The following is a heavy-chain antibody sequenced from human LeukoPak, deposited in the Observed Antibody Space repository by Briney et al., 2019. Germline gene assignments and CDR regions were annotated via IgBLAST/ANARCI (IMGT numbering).Heavy chain of an antibody. D-gene: IGHD1-1*01. J-gene: IGHJ4*02. V-gene: IGHV3-64*04. Sequence: QSGGSLRLSCSASGFTFSSYAMHWVRQAPGKGLEYVSAISSNGGSTCYADSVKGRFTISRDNSKNTLYLQMNSLRAEDTAVYFCVKDLSGYWTFDYWGQGTLVTVSS. CDR2: ISSNGGST. CDR1: GFTFSSYA. CDR3: VKDLSGYWTFDY.